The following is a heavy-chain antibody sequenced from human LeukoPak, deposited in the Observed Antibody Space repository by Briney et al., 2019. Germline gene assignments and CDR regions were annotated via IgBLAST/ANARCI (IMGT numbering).Heavy chain of an antibody. CDR1: GDSVSSNSAT. D-gene: IGHD6-19*01. Sequence: SQTLSLTCAISGDSVSSNSATWNWIRQSPSRGLEWLGRTYYTSQWYNDYAVSVKSRITINPDTSKNQFSLHLNSVTPEDTGVYYCARSDIGWSTYFDYWGQGTQVTVSS. CDR3: ARSDIGWSTYFDY. J-gene: IGHJ4*02. CDR2: TYYTSQWYN. V-gene: IGHV6-1*01.